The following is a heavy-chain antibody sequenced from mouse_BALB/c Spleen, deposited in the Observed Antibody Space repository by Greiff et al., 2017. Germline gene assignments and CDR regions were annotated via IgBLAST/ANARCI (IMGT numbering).Heavy chain of an antibody. J-gene: IGHJ1*01. Sequence: VHVKQSGPELVKPGASVKISCKASGYSFTGYFMNWVKQTHGKSLEWIGRINTYNGDTFYNQKFKGKATLTVDKSSSTAHMELLSLTSEDSAVYYWGVGYDWYFDVWGAGTTVTVSS. CDR2: INTYNGDT. CDR1: GYSFTGYF. D-gene: IGHD2-2*01. CDR3: GVGYDWYFDV. V-gene: IGHV1-37*01.